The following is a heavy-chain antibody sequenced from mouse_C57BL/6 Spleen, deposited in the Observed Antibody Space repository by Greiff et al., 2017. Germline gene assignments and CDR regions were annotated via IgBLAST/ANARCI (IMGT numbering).Heavy chain of an antibody. CDR3: ARSGAQLRSHSYAMDY. J-gene: IGHJ4*01. CDR2: LYPGDGDT. V-gene: IGHV1-82*01. D-gene: IGHD3-2*02. CDR1: GYAFSSSW. Sequence: QVQLQQSGPELVKPGASVKISCTASGYAFSSSWIHWVNQRPGQGLEWIGRLYPGDGDTNYNGKFTGQATLTADKSSSTAYMQLSSLTSEDSAVYFCARSGAQLRSHSYAMDYWGQGTSVTVSS.